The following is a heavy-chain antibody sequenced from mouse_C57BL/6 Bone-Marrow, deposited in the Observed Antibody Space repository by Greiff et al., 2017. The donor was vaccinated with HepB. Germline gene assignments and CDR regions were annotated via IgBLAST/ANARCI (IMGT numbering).Heavy chain of an antibody. CDR1: GFTFSDYY. J-gene: IGHJ4*01. V-gene: IGHV5-12*01. CDR3: ARHNLAYYFFMDY. Sequence: EVNVVESGGGLVQPGGSLKLSCAASGFTFSDYYMYWVRQTPEKRLEWVAYISNGGGSTYYPDTVKGRFTISRDNAKNTLYLQMSRLKSEDTAMYYCARHNLAYYFFMDYWGQGTSVTVSS. CDR2: ISNGGGST. D-gene: IGHD2-10*01.